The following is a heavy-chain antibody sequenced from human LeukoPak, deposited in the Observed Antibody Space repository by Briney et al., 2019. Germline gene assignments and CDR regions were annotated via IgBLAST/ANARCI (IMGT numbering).Heavy chain of an antibody. Sequence: SETLSLTCAVSGGPFSGYFWSWIRQSSGKELEWIGEIHNSGTTNYNPSLNSRVTISEDTSKNQFYLNLSSVTAADTAVYYCARRYYYNFGSSPFDFWGQGTLVTVSS. V-gene: IGHV4-34*01. J-gene: IGHJ4*02. D-gene: IGHD3-10*01. CDR3: ARRYYYNFGSSPFDF. CDR2: IHNSGTT. CDR1: GGPFSGYF.